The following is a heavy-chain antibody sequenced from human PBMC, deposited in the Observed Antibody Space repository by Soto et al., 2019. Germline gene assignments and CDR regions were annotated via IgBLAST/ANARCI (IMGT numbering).Heavy chain of an antibody. D-gene: IGHD2-2*01. CDR1: GGSISSGGYY. J-gene: IGHJ4*02. CDR3: ERETSGTSCVD. CDR2: IYYSGST. Sequence: QVQLQESGPGLVKPSQTLSLTCTVSGGSISSGGYYWSWIRQHPGKGLEWIGYIYYSGSTYYNPSLKSXXTXSXXTSKNKFSLKLSSVTAADTAVYYCERETSGTSCVDWGQGTLVTVSS. V-gene: IGHV4-31*03.